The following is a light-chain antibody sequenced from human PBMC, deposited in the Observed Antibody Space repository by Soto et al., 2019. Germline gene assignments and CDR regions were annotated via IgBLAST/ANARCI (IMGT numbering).Light chain of an antibody. CDR3: QQSHSTPYN. Sequence: DIQMTQSPSSLSASVGDRVTITCRASQSISSYLNWYQQKPGKATKLLIYAASSLQSGVPSRFSGSGSGTDFTLTISRLQPEDFATYYCQQSHSTPYNFGQGTKLEIK. CDR2: AAS. J-gene: IGKJ2*01. V-gene: IGKV1-39*01. CDR1: QSISSY.